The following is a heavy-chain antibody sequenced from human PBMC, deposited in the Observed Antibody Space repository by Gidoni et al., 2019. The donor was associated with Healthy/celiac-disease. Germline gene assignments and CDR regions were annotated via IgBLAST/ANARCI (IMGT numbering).Heavy chain of an antibody. V-gene: IGHV3-23*01. Sequence: EARLLDSGGGLVQPGGSLKLPCAASGFHFGRYAMSWVRQAHGKGLSWVAAISGSGSSTSYADSVKGRFTISRDNSKNTLYLQMNSLRAEDTAVYYCAKDRGGLSGSYEYYWGQGTLVTVSS. CDR2: ISGSGSST. J-gene: IGHJ4*02. CDR1: GFHFGRYA. D-gene: IGHD1-26*01. CDR3: AKDRGGLSGSYEYY.